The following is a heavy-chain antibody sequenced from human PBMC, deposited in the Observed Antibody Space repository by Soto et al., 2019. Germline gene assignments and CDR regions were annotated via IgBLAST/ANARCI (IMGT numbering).Heavy chain of an antibody. D-gene: IGHD6-6*01. Sequence: LVQSGAEVKKPGSSVKVSCKASGGTLSTYAINWVQQAPGQGLEWMGGIMAVVGTANYAPRFQGRVSITAVESTDTAYMELSSLKSEDTAVYFCARGGFSSSYRLDYWGQGTLVTVSS. V-gene: IGHV1-69*01. CDR3: ARGGFSSSYRLDY. J-gene: IGHJ4*02. CDR2: IMAVVGTA. CDR1: GGTLSTYA.